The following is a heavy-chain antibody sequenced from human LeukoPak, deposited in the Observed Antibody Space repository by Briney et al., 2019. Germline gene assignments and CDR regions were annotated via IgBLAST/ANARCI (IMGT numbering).Heavy chain of an antibody. Sequence: ASVKVSCKVSGYTLTELSMHWMRQAPGKGLEWMGGFDPEDGETIYAQKFQGRVTMTEDTSTDTAYTELSSLRSEDTAVYYCATTPGGQYCSGGSCYFPTNAFDYWGQGTLVTVSS. J-gene: IGHJ4*02. V-gene: IGHV1-24*01. D-gene: IGHD2-15*01. CDR1: GYTLTELS. CDR3: ATTPGGQYCSGGSCYFPTNAFDY. CDR2: FDPEDGET.